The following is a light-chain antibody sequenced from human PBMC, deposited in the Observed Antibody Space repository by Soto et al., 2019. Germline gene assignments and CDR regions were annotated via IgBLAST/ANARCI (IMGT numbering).Light chain of an antibody. CDR3: AAWDDSLNALV. CDR2: YDD. J-gene: IGLJ3*02. CDR1: AFNIGKNA. Sequence: QPVLTQPPSVSEAPRQRATISCSGNAFNIGKNAVNRYQQVPGKAPKLLISYDDLKPSGVSDRFSGSRSGTSAYLAISGLQSEDEADYYCAAWDDSLNALVFGGGTKLTVL. V-gene: IGLV1-36*01.